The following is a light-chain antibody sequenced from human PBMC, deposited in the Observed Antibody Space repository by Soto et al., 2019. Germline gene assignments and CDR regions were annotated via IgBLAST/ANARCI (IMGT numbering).Light chain of an antibody. V-gene: IGKV3-20*01. CDR2: GAS. CDR1: QSVSSY. J-gene: IGKJ1*01. CDR3: QQYGSSPWT. Sequence: EIALTQSPAPLSLSPGERATLSCRASQSVSSYLAWYQQKPGQAPRLLIYGASNRATGIPDRFSGSWSGTDFTLTISRLEPEDVAVYYCQQYGSSPWTFGQGTKVDIK.